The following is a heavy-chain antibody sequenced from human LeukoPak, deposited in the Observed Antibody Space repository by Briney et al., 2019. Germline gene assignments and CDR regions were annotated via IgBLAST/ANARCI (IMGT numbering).Heavy chain of an antibody. CDR3: ARELSSGWTPYFDY. J-gene: IGHJ4*02. CDR2: IWYDGSNT. V-gene: IGHV3-33*01. Sequence: GGSLRLSCAASGFTFSSYGMHWVRQAPGKGLEWVAVIWYDGSNTYYADSVKGLFTISRDNSKNTLYLQMNSLRAEDTAVYYCARELSSGWTPYFDYWGQGTLVTVSS. CDR1: GFTFSSYG. D-gene: IGHD6-19*01.